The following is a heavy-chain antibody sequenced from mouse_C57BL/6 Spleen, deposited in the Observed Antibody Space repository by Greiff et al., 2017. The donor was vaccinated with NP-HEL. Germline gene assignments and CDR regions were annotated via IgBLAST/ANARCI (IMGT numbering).Heavy chain of an antibody. CDR2: INPSTGGT. CDR1: GYSFTGYY. D-gene: IGHD2-1*01. V-gene: IGHV1-42*01. CDR3: ARSTTMAYYYAMDD. J-gene: IGHJ4*01. Sequence: EVQLQQSGPELVKPGASVKISCKASGYSFTGYYMNWVKQSPEKSLEWIGEINPSTGGTTYNQKFKAKATLTVDKSSSTAYMQLKSLTSEDSAVYYCARSTTMAYYYAMDDWGQGTSVTVSS.